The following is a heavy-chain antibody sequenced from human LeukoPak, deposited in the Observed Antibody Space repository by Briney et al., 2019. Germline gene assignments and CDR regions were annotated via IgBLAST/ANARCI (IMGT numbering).Heavy chain of an antibody. CDR2: IGGSGDNT. D-gene: IGHD2-15*01. V-gene: IGHV3-23*01. CDR3: AKTPGDCTGGTCYSFDY. CDR1: GFTFYTYA. J-gene: IGHJ4*02. Sequence: QPGGSLRLSCAASGFTFYTYAMTWVRQAPGKGLEWVSSIGGSGDNTYYADSVKGRFTVSRDNSKNTLYLQMNSLRAEDTAVYYCAKTPGDCTGGTCYSFDYWGQGSLVTVSS.